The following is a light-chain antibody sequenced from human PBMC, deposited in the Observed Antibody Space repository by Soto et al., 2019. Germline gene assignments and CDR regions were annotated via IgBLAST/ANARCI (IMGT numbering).Light chain of an antibody. CDR1: TSDVGIYNL. J-gene: IGLJ2*01. V-gene: IGLV2-23*01. Sequence: QSVLTQPASVSGSPGQSITISCSGATSDVGIYNLVSWYQQHPGKAPKLMIYEATKRPSGVSNRFSGSKSANTTSLTISGLQTEDEADYYCSSYAGSNTVIFGGGTQLTVL. CDR3: SSYAGSNTVI. CDR2: EAT.